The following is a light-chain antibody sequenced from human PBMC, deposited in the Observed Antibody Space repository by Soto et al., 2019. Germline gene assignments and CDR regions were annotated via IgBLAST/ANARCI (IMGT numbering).Light chain of an antibody. Sequence: IQITHWPSAVSASVRDTVTITFRASQDIGNNLGWYQQKPGKPPKVLIYGASNLQSGVPPRFSGSGSGTDFTLTISSLQPEDSATYYCLQDINYPWTFGQGTKVDI. CDR2: GAS. CDR3: LQDINYPWT. CDR1: QDIGNN. V-gene: IGKV1-6*01. J-gene: IGKJ1*01.